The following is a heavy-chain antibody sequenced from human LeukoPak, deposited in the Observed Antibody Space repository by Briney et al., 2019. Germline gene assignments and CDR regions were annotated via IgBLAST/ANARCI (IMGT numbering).Heavy chain of an antibody. D-gene: IGHD2-15*01. Sequence: EASVKVSCKASGGTFSSYAISWVRQAPGQGLEWMGGIIPIFGTANYAQKFQGRVTITADKSTSTAYMELSSLRSEDAAVYYCASMDCSGGSCHLDYWGQGTLVTVSS. CDR1: GGTFSSYA. V-gene: IGHV1-69*06. CDR3: ASMDCSGGSCHLDY. CDR2: IIPIFGTA. J-gene: IGHJ4*02.